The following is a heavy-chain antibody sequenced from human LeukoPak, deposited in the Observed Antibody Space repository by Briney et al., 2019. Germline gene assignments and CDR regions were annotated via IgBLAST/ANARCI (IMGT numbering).Heavy chain of an antibody. CDR2: IRYDGSNK. V-gene: IGHV3-30*02. CDR3: AKDRLASITMIEGAFDI. J-gene: IGHJ3*02. CDR1: GFTFSSYG. D-gene: IGHD3-22*01. Sequence: PGGSLRLSCAASGFTFSSYGMHWVRQAPGKGLEWVAFIRYDGSNKYYADSVKGRFTISRDNSKNTLYLQMNSLRAEDTAVYYCAKDRLASITMIEGAFDIWGQGTMVTVSS.